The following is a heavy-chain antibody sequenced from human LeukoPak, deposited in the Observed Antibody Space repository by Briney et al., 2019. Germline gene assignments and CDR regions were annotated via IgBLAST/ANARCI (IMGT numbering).Heavy chain of an antibody. J-gene: IGHJ4*02. CDR3: ASGYYYGSGSYFPPSNFDY. CDR1: GGSISSYY. Sequence: SETLSLTCTVSGGSISSYYWSWIRQPPGKGLEWIGYIYYSGSTNYNPSLKSRVPISVDTSKNQFSLKLSSVTAADTAVYYCASGYYYGSGSYFPPSNFDYWGQGTLVTVSS. D-gene: IGHD3-10*01. CDR2: IYYSGST. V-gene: IGHV4-59*08.